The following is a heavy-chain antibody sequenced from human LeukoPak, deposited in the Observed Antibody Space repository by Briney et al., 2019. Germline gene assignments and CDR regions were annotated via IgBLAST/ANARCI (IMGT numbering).Heavy chain of an antibody. CDR3: ARDVGGRIGASDI. Sequence: PSETLSLTCTVSGGSISSYYWSWIRQPPGEGLEWIEYIHYSGSTNYNPSFKSRVTISVDTSKNQFSLKLSSVTAADTAVYYCARDVGGRIGASDIWGQGTIVTVSS. CDR2: IHYSGST. D-gene: IGHD1-26*01. V-gene: IGHV4-59*01. CDR1: GGSISSYY. J-gene: IGHJ3*02.